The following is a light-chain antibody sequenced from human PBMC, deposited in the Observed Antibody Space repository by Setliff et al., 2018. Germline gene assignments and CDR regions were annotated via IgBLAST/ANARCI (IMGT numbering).Light chain of an antibody. CDR3: NAYASDTTYV. CDR2: GVS. Sequence: QSALTQPASVSGSPGQSITISCSGTSNDVGSYDLVSWYQQHPVKAPKLRIYGVSDRPSGVSSRFSGSKSGNTAYLTISGLQTEDEAEYYCNAYASDTTYVFGSGTKVTVL. CDR1: SNDVGSYDL. V-gene: IGLV2-14*03. J-gene: IGLJ1*01.